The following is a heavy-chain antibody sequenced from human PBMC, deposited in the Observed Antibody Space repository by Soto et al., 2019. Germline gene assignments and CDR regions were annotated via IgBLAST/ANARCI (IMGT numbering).Heavy chain of an antibody. CDR1: GYSFTSYW. CDR3: ARLSSSWYVQDRGMDV. CDR2: IYPGDSDT. V-gene: IGHV5-51*01. J-gene: IGHJ6*02. Sequence: GESLKISCKGSGYSFTSYWIGWARQMPGKGLEWMGIIYPGDSDTRYSPSFQGQVTISADKSISTAYLQWSSLKASDTAMYYCARLSSSWYVQDRGMDVWGQGTTVTVSS. D-gene: IGHD6-13*01.